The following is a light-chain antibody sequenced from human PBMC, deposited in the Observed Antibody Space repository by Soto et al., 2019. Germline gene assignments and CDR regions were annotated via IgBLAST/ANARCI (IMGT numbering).Light chain of an antibody. CDR1: SSNIGGNS. CDR3: GSWDSSLSAYV. V-gene: IGLV1-51*01. J-gene: IGLJ1*01. CDR2: DDN. Sequence: QSALTQPASVSGCPGQKVTISCSGSSSNIGGNSVSWYQQLPGTAPKLLIYDDNKRPSGIPDRFSGSKSGTSATLGITGFQTGDEADYYCGSWDSSLSAYVFGTGTKVTVL.